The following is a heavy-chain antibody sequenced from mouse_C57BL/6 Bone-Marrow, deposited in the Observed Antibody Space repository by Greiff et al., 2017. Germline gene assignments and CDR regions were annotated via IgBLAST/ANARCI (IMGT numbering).Heavy chain of an antibody. J-gene: IGHJ2*01. CDR2: IYPRSGNT. D-gene: IGHD1-1*01. CDR3: APGALVAFDY. V-gene: IGHV1-81*01. CDR1: GYTFTNYD. Sequence: VQLQQSGAELARPGASVKLSCTASGYTFTNYDISWVKQSPGQGLEWIGEIYPRSGNTYYNEKFKGKATLTADKSSSTAYMGLRSLTSEYSSVYFCAPGALVAFDYWGQGTTLTVSS.